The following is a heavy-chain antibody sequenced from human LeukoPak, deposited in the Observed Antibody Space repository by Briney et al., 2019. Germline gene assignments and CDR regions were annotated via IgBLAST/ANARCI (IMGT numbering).Heavy chain of an antibody. CDR2: INHSGST. Sequence: SETLSLTCAVYGGSFSGYYWSWIRQPPGKGLEWIGEINHSGSTNYNPSLKSRVTISVDTSKNQFSLKLSSVTAAGTAVYYCARGLTYYYDSKAHTMAYWGQGTLVTVSS. CDR3: ARGLTYYYDSKAHTMAY. D-gene: IGHD3-22*01. V-gene: IGHV4-34*01. CDR1: GGSFSGYY. J-gene: IGHJ4*02.